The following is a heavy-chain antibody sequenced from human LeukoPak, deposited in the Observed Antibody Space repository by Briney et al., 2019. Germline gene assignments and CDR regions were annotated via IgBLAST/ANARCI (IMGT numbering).Heavy chain of an antibody. V-gene: IGHV3-53*01. D-gene: IGHD5-18*01. CDR3: ARGTIGYTYGLDY. Sequence: GGSLRLSCGASGFTFSSYWMSWVRQAPGKGLEWVSVIYSGGTTYYADSVKGRFTISRDNSKNTLNLQMNSLRGEDTAVYYCARGTIGYTYGLDYWGQGTLVTVSS. CDR2: IYSGGTT. CDR1: GFTFSSYW. J-gene: IGHJ4*02.